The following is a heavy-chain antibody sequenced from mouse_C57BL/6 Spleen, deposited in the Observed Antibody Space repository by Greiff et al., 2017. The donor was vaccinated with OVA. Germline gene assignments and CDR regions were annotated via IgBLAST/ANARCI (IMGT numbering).Heavy chain of an antibody. J-gene: IGHJ4*01. CDR2: IDPETGGT. CDR1: GYTFTDYE. CDR3: TREAMDY. V-gene: IGHV1-15*01. Sequence: VQGVESGAELVRPGASVTLSCKASGYTFTDYEMHWVKQTPVHGLEWIGAIDPETGGTAYNQKFKGKAILTADKSSSTAYMELRSLTSEDSAVYYCTREAMDYWGQGTSVTVSS.